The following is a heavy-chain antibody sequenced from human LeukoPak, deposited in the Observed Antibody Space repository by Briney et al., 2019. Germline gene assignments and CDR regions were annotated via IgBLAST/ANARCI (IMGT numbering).Heavy chain of an antibody. Sequence: PSETLSLTCTVSGGSISSGGYYWSWIRQHPGKGLEWIGYIYYSGSTYYNPSLKSRVTISVDTSKNQFSLKLSSVTAADTAVYYCVRDNGSGREDYYGMDVWGQGTTVTVSS. D-gene: IGHD3-10*01. CDR3: VRDNGSGREDYYGMDV. CDR2: IYYSGST. J-gene: IGHJ6*02. V-gene: IGHV4-31*03. CDR1: GGSISSGGYY.